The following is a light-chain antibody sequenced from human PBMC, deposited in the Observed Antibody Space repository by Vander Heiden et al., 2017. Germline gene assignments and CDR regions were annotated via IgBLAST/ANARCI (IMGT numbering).Light chain of an antibody. V-gene: IGLV2-11*01. Sequence: QSALTQPRSVSGSPGQSVTISCTGTSSDVGGYNYVSWYQQHPGKAPKLMIYDVSKRPSGVPDRFAGSKSGNTASLTISGLQAEDEADYYCCSYAGSNVVFGGGTKLNVL. CDR3: CSYAGSNVV. CDR1: SSDVGGYNY. CDR2: DVS. J-gene: IGLJ2*01.